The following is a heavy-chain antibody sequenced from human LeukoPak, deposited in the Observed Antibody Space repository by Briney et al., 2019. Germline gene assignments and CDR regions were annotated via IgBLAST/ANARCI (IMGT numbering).Heavy chain of an antibody. CDR3: ARRLTGSSGFYYFDY. Sequence: PGGSLRLSCAASGFTFSSYWMHWVRQAPGKGLVWVSRINTDGSSTNYANSVKGRFTISRDNAKNTLYLQMSSLRAEDTAVYYCARRLTGSSGFYYFDYWGQGTLVTVSS. D-gene: IGHD6-19*01. CDR1: GFTFSSYW. V-gene: IGHV3-74*01. CDR2: INTDGSST. J-gene: IGHJ4*02.